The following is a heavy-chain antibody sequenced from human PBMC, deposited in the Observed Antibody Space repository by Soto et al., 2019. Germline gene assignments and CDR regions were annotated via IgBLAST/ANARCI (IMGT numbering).Heavy chain of an antibody. CDR3: ARTTAVPNTLRSRYFFDY. D-gene: IGHD4-17*01. CDR1: GGSVSNKTYY. J-gene: IGHJ4*02. CDR2: VYYSGTT. Sequence: SETLSLTCSVSGGSVSNKTYYWSWIRQPPGKRLEWIGYVYYSGTTNYNPSLKSRVTISVDLSKNQFSLRLSSVTTADTALYYCARTTAVPNTLRSRYFFDYWGQGTPVTVSS. V-gene: IGHV4-61*01.